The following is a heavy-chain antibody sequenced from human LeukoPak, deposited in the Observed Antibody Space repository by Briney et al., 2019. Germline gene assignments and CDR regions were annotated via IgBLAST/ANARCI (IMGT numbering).Heavy chain of an antibody. Sequence: ASVKVSCKASGYTFTSYYMHWVRQAPGQGLEWMGIINPSGGSTSYAQKFQGRVTMTRDTSTSTVYMELSGLRSEDTAVYYCARDHGSGSYPEGFDYWGQGTLVTVSS. J-gene: IGHJ4*02. D-gene: IGHD3-10*01. CDR1: GYTFTSYY. CDR2: INPSGGST. CDR3: ARDHGSGSYPEGFDY. V-gene: IGHV1-46*01.